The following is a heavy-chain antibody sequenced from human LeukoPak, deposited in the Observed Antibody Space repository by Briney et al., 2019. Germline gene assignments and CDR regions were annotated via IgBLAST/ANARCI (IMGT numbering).Heavy chain of an antibody. J-gene: IGHJ6*02. Sequence: ASVKVSCKASGYTFTGYYMHWVRQAPGQGLEWMGWINPNSGGTNYAQKFQGWVTMTRDTSISTAYMELSRLRSDDTAVYYCARDYCSSTSCRHVYGMDVWGQGTTVTVSS. CDR1: GYTFTGYY. V-gene: IGHV1-2*04. CDR3: ARDYCSSTSCRHVYGMDV. D-gene: IGHD2-2*01. CDR2: INPNSGGT.